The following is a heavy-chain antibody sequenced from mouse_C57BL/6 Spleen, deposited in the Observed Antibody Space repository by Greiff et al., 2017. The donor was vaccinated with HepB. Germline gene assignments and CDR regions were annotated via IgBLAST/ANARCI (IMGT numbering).Heavy chain of an antibody. J-gene: IGHJ1*03. V-gene: IGHV6-3*01. CDR1: GFTFSNYW. D-gene: IGHD2-1*01. CDR3: TGYGNLGGFDV. Sequence: EVQRVESGGGLVQPGGSMKLSCVASGFTFSNYWMNWVRQSPEKGLEWVAQIRLKSDNYATHYAESVKGRFTISRDDSKSSVYLQMNNLRAEDTGIYYCTGYGNLGGFDVWGTGTTVTVSS. CDR2: IRLKSDNYAT.